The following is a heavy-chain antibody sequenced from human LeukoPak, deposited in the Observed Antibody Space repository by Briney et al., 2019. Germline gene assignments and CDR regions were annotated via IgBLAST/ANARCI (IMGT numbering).Heavy chain of an antibody. CDR2: IYYSGST. V-gene: IGHV4-39*07. D-gene: IGHD6-6*01. Sequence: SETLSLTCTVSGGSISSSSYYWGWIRQPPGKGLEWIGSIYYSGSTYYNPSLKSRVTISVDTSKNQFSLKLSSVTAADTAVYYCARVPLYSSSTMAFDIWGQGTMVTVSS. CDR1: GGSISSSSYY. J-gene: IGHJ3*02. CDR3: ARVPLYSSSTMAFDI.